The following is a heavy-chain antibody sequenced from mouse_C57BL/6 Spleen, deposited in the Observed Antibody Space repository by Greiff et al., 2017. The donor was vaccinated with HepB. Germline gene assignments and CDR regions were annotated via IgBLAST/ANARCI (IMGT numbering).Heavy chain of an antibody. Sequence: EVQLQQSGPGLVKPSQSLSLTCSVTGYSITSGYYWNWIRQFPGNKLEWMGYISYDGSNNYNPSLKNRISITRDTSKNQFFLKLNSVTTEDTATYYCERDLYYYVSSYGYFDVWGTGTTVTVSS. CDR3: ERDLYYYVSSYGYFDV. J-gene: IGHJ1*03. D-gene: IGHD1-1*01. CDR1: GYSITSGYY. CDR2: ISYDGSN. V-gene: IGHV3-6*01.